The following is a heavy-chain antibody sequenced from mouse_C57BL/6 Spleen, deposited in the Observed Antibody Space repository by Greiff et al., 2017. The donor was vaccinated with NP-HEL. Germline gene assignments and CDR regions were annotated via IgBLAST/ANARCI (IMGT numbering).Heavy chain of an antibody. CDR3: ARGAVVGPAMDY. D-gene: IGHD1-1*01. Sequence: QVQLQQSGAELVKPGASVKLSCKASGYTFTSYWMHWVKQRPGQGLEWIGMIHPNSGSTNYNEKFKSKATLTVDKSSSTAYMQLSSLTSEDSAVYYCARGAVVGPAMDYWGQGTSVTVSS. CDR1: GYTFTSYW. J-gene: IGHJ4*01. CDR2: IHPNSGST. V-gene: IGHV1-64*01.